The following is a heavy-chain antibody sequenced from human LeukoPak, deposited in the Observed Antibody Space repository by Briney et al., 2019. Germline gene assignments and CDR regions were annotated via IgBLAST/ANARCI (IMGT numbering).Heavy chain of an antibody. Sequence: ASVKVSCKASGYTFTSYDINWVRQATGQGLEWMGWMNPNSGNTGYAQKFQGRVTMTRDTPISTAYMELSGLRSDDTAVYYCARSAGFNWFDPWGQGTLVTVSS. CDR1: GYTFTSYD. CDR3: ARSAGFNWFDP. J-gene: IGHJ5*02. CDR2: MNPNSGNT. V-gene: IGHV1-8*01.